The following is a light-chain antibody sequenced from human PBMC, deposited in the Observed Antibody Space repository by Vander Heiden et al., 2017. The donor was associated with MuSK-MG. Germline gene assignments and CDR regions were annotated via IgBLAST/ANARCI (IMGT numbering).Light chain of an antibody. CDR1: QSISNF. V-gene: IGKV1-39*01. CDR2: AAS. CDR3: QQTYSTPHT. J-gene: IGKJ4*01. Sequence: DIPITQSPSSLSASVGDRVTITCRASQSISNFLNWYQQKPGKAPNVLIYAASSFQSGVPSRFSGSGFGTDFTLTISSLQPEDFATYYCQQTYSTPHTFGGGTKVEIK.